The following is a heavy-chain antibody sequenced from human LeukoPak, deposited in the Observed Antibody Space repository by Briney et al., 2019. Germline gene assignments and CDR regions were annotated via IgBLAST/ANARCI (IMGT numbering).Heavy chain of an antibody. CDR3: ARIGGSGTYWDY. V-gene: IGHV3-7*01. CDR1: GFTFSDYW. CDR2: IKYHGSDE. D-gene: IGHD3-10*01. J-gene: IGHJ4*02. Sequence: GGSLRLSCAASGFTFSDYWMSWVRLAPGKGLEWVANIKYHGSDEHYVDSVRGRFTTSRDNAKNSLFLQMNSLRAEDTAVYYCARIGGSGTYWDYWGQGTLVTVSS.